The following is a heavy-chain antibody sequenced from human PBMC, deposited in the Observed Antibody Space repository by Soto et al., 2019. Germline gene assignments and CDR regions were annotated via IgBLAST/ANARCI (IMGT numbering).Heavy chain of an antibody. V-gene: IGHV3-23*01. CDR1: GFTFSSYA. D-gene: IGHD6-6*01. Sequence: GGSLRLSCAASGFTFSSYAMSWVRQAPGKGLKWVSAISGSGGSTYYADSVKGRFTISRDNSKNTLYLQMNSLRAEDTAVYYCAKDRIAARRYFDYWGQGTLVTVSS. J-gene: IGHJ4*02. CDR2: ISGSGGST. CDR3: AKDRIAARRYFDY.